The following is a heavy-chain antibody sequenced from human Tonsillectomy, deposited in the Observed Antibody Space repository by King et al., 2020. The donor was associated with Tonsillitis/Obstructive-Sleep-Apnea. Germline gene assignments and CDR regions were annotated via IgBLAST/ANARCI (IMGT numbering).Heavy chain of an antibody. CDR3: ARDGHHDTSRPWYYSYYYMDV. D-gene: IGHD6-6*01. V-gene: IGHV1-46*01. CDR1: GYTFTTYY. J-gene: IGHJ6*03. Sequence: QLVQSGAEVKKPGASVKVSWKASGYTFTTYYIHWVRQAPGQGLEWMGIINPSGGSTSYTQKFQGRVTMTRDTSTSTVYMELSSLRSEDTAVYYCARDGHHDTSRPWYYSYYYMDVWGKGTTVTVSS. CDR2: INPSGGST.